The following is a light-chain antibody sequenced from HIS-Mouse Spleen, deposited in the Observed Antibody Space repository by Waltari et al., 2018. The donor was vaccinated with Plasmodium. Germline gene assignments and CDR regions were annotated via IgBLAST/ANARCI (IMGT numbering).Light chain of an antibody. CDR1: QDISNY. CDR3: QRYANLPPLFT. V-gene: IGKV1-33*01. CDR2: YAS. Sequence: DLQKPPSPSSLSASAGDLITITCQASQDISNYVNWYQQKPGKAPKLLIYYASNLETGVPARFSGSGSGTDFTFTSSSLQPEDIATYDCQRYANLPPLFTFGPGTKVDIK. J-gene: IGKJ3*01.